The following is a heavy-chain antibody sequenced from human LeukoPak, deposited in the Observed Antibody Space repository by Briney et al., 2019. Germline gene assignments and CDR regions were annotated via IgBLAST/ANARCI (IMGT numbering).Heavy chain of an antibody. CDR2: IKQDGGEK. D-gene: IGHD3-3*01. V-gene: IGHV3-7*01. CDR1: GFIFSNYW. Sequence: PGGPLRLSCAASGFIFSNYWMTWVRHASGKGLEWVATIKQDGGEKYYVDSVKGRFTISRDNAKNSLSLQMSSLRAEDTAVYYCARDRNTDFWSGYYTNYFDYWGQGTLVIVSS. J-gene: IGHJ4*02. CDR3: ARDRNTDFWSGYYTNYFDY.